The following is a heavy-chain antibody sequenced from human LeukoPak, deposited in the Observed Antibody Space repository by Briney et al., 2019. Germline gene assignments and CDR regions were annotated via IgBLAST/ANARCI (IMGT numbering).Heavy chain of an antibody. CDR3: ARSRGITWNMDV. V-gene: IGHV1-8*01. Sequence: ASVKVSCKASGYTFTSYDINWVRQATGQGLEWMGWMNPNSGNTGYAQKFQGRVTMTRDTSTSTVYMELSSLRSEDTAVYYCARSRGITWNMDVWGKGTTVTVSS. D-gene: IGHD3-16*01. CDR2: MNPNSGNT. CDR1: GYTFTSYD. J-gene: IGHJ6*03.